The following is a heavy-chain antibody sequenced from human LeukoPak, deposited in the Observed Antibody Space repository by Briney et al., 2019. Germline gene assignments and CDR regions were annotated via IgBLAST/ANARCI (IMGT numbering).Heavy chain of an antibody. D-gene: IGHD6-19*01. CDR2: IIPIFGTA. V-gene: IGHV1-69*05. J-gene: IGHJ4*02. CDR3: ARARGYSSGWQLFDY. CDR1: GGTFSSYA. Sequence: SVKVSCKASGGTFSSYAISWVRQAPGQGLEWMGRIIPIFGTANYAQKFQGRVTITTDESTSTAYMELSSLRSEDTAVYYCARARGYSSGWQLFDYWGQGTLVTVSS.